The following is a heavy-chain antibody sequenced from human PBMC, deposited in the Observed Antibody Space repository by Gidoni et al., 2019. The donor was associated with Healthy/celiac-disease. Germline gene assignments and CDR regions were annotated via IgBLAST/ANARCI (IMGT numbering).Heavy chain of an antibody. V-gene: IGHV4-61*02. CDR2: IYTSGST. CDR1: GGSISSGSYY. D-gene: IGHD4-4*01. CDR3: ARDPTVTTFGYYYYGMDV. J-gene: IGHJ6*02. Sequence: QVQLQESGPGLVKPSQTLSLTCTVSGGSISSGSYYWSWIRQPAGKGLEWIGRIYTSGSTNYNPSLKSRVTISVDTSKNQFSLKLSSVTAADTAVYYCARDPTVTTFGYYYYGMDVWGQGTTVTVSS.